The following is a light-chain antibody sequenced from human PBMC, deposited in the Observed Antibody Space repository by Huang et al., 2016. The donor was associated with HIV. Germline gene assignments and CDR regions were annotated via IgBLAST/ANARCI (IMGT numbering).Light chain of an antibody. CDR2: AAS. Sequence: DIQMTQSPSSLSASVGDRVTITCRASQSMSSYLNWYQQKPGKAPKLLIYAASSLQSGGPSRFGGSGSGTDFTLTSSSLQPEDFATYYCQQSYSTLLFTFGPGTKVDIK. CDR1: QSMSSY. CDR3: QQSYSTLLFT. V-gene: IGKV1-39*01. J-gene: IGKJ3*01.